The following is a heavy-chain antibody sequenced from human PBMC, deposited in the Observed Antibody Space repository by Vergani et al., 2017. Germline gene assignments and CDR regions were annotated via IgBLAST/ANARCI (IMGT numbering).Heavy chain of an antibody. D-gene: IGHD3-10*01. CDR3: ARGSRGYGSGSYYYYGMDV. CDR1: GFTFTSSA. Sequence: QMQLVQSGPEVKKPGTSVKVSCKASGFTFTSSAMQWVRQARGQRLEWIGWIVVGSGNTNYAQKFQERVTITRDMSTSTAYMELSSLRSEDTAVYYCARGSRGYGSGSYYYYGMDVWGQGTTVTVSS. V-gene: IGHV1-58*02. J-gene: IGHJ6*02. CDR2: IVVGSGNT.